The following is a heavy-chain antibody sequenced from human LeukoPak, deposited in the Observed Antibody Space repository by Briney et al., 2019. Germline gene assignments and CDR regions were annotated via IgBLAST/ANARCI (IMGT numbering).Heavy chain of an antibody. Sequence: GGSLRLSCAASGFTFSSYAMSWVREAPGTGLEWVSAISGSGGSTYYADSVKGRFTISRDNSKNTLYLQMNSLRAEDTAVYYCAKNILTGYFGMDVWGQGTTVTVSS. CDR1: GFTFSSYA. CDR3: AKNILTGYFGMDV. CDR2: ISGSGGST. D-gene: IGHD3-9*01. V-gene: IGHV3-23*01. J-gene: IGHJ6*02.